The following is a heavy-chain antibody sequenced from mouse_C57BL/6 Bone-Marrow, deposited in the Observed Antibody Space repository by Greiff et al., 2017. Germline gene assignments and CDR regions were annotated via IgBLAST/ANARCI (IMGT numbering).Heavy chain of an antibody. CDR3: AKLELLRYYYAMDH. D-gene: IGHD1-1*01. J-gene: IGHJ4*01. Sequence: EVKVVESGGGLVQPGGSLSLSCAASGFTFTDYYMSWVRQPPGKALEWLGFIRNKANGYTTEYSASVKGRFTISRDNSQSILYLQMNALRTEDSDTYYCAKLELLRYYYAMDHWGQGTSVTVSA. CDR2: IRNKANGYTT. CDR1: GFTFTDYY. V-gene: IGHV7-3*01.